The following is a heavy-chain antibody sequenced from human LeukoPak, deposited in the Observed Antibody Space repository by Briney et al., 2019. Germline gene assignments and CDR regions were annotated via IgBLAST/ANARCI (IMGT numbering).Heavy chain of an antibody. Sequence: GGSLRLSCAASGFTVSSNYMSWVRQAPGKGLEWVSVIYSGGSTYYADSVKGRFTISRDNSKNTLYLQMNSLRAEDTAVYYCARVGYCSGGSCYRPADYWGQGTLVTVSS. CDR2: IYSGGST. CDR1: GFTVSSNY. D-gene: IGHD2-15*01. J-gene: IGHJ4*02. V-gene: IGHV3-66*01. CDR3: ARVGYCSGGSCYRPADY.